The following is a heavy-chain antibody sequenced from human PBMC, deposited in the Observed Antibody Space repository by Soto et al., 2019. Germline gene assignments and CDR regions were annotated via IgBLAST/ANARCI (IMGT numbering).Heavy chain of an antibody. V-gene: IGHV3-74*01. Sequence: PGGSLRLSCAASGFTFSSYWMHWVRQAPGKGLVWVSRINSDGSSTSYADSVKGRFTISRDNAKNTLYLQMNSLRAEDTAVYYCARDLGLRFLEWLPDYWGQGTLVTVSS. J-gene: IGHJ4*02. CDR3: ARDLGLRFLEWLPDY. CDR2: INSDGSST. CDR1: GFTFSSYW. D-gene: IGHD3-3*01.